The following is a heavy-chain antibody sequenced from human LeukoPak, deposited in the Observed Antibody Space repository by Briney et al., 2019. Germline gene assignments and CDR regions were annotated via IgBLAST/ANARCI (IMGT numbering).Heavy chain of an antibody. CDR1: GGSISSYY. Sequence: PSETLSLTCTVSGGSISSYYWSWIRQPPGKGLEWIGYIHHTGTTNYNPSLRTRVTISLDTSKTQFSLRLNSVTAADTAFYYCAKYWDGFDVWGQGTVVTVSS. CDR2: IHHTGTT. J-gene: IGHJ3*01. D-gene: IGHD2/OR15-2a*01. CDR3: AKYWDGFDV. V-gene: IGHV4-59*08.